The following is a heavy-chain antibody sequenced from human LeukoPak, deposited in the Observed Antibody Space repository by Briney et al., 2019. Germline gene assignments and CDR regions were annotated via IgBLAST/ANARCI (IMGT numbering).Heavy chain of an antibody. J-gene: IGHJ4*02. CDR3: AKDFKSQQWPSWLFDY. V-gene: IGHV3-23*01. Sequence: GGSLRLSCAASGFTVSSYAMSWVRQAPGKGLEWVSAISGSGGSTYYADSVKGRFTISRDNSKNTLYLQMNSLRAEDTAVYYCAKDFKSQQWPSWLFDYWGQGTLVTVSS. CDR1: GFTVSSYA. D-gene: IGHD6-19*01. CDR2: ISGSGGST.